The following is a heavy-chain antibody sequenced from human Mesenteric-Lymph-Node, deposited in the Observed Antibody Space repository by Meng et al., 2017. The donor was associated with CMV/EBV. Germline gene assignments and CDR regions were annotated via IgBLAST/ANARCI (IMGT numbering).Heavy chain of an antibody. CDR1: GGSFSGYY. CDR3: ARPLSWSGYDFDY. CDR2: INHSGST. D-gene: IGHD3-3*01. V-gene: IGHV4-34*01. Sequence: SQTLSLTCAVYGGSFSGYYWSWIRQPSGKGLEWIGEINHSGSTNYNPSLKSRVTISVDTSKNQFSLKLSSVTAADTAVYYCARPLSWSGYDFDYWGQGTLVTVSS. J-gene: IGHJ4*02.